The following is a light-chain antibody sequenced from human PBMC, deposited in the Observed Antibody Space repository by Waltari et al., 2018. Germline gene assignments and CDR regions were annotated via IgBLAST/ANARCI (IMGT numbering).Light chain of an antibody. CDR3: QESYSTPVFT. Sequence: DIQMTQPPSSLSAVVGDRVTITCRSTQSIATYLNCYQQKPGKAPKLLISAASTLQSGVPSSVRGTGSGTECTLTISSLQPEDFAVYYWQESYSTPVFTFGPVTTEGIK. CDR1: QSIATY. J-gene: IGKJ3*01. V-gene: IGKV1-39*01. CDR2: AAS.